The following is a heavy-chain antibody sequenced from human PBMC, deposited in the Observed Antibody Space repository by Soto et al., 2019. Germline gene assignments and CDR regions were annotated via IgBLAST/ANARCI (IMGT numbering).Heavy chain of an antibody. V-gene: IGHV3-23*01. CDR1: GFTFSNYA. CDR2: FSSGGGGT. CDR3: TKENRYCSGANCFTFDY. J-gene: IGHJ4*02. Sequence: GGSLRLSCTASGFTFSNYAMSWVRQAPGKGLEWVSTFSSGGGGTYYADSVKGRFTISRDNSKNTLSLQMNSLRAEDTAVYYCTKENRYCSGANCFTFDYWGLGTLVNVSS. D-gene: IGHD2-15*01.